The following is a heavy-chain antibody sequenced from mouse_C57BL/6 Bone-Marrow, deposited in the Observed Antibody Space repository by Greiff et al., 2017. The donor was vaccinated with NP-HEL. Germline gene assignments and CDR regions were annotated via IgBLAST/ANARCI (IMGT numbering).Heavy chain of an antibody. Sequence: LVESGAELVKPGASVKISCKASGYAFRSYWMNWVKQRPGKGLEWIGQFYPGVGDPTYNGKFKGKATLTAAKSSSTAYMQLRSMTSEDAAVDFCAKEWSYFDYGGQGTTLTVSA. CDR2: FYPGVGDP. CDR3: AKEWSYFDY. V-gene: IGHV1-80*01. CDR1: GYAFRSYW. J-gene: IGHJ2*01.